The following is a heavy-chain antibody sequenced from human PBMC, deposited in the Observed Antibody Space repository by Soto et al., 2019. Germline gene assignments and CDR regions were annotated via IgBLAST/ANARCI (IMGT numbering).Heavy chain of an antibody. CDR1: GFTFSSYG. J-gene: IGHJ6*02. D-gene: IGHD5-18*01. CDR3: ARDEPRGMDTIRDYYYYGMDF. Sequence: GGSLRLSCAASGFTFSSYGMHWVRQAPGKGLEWVAVIWYDGSNKYYADSVKGRFTISRDNSKNTLYLQMNSLRAEDTAVDYGARDEPRGMDTIRDYYYYGMDFWGQGTTVTVSS. CDR2: IWYDGSNK. V-gene: IGHV3-33*01.